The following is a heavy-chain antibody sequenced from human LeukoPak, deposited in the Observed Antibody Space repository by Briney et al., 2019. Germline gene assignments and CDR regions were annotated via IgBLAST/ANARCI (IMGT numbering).Heavy chain of an antibody. CDR1: GGSISSGDYF. J-gene: IGHJ4*02. V-gene: IGHV4-31*03. D-gene: IGHD2-15*01. CDR2: IHYSGST. CDR3: ARVGVAAKSSRYFDY. Sequence: SETLSLTCTVSGGSISSGDYFWSWIRQHPGKGLEWIGYIHYSGSTYYNPSLKSRVTISVDTSKKQFSLKLSSVTAADTAVYYCARVGVAAKSSRYFDYWGQGTLVTVSS.